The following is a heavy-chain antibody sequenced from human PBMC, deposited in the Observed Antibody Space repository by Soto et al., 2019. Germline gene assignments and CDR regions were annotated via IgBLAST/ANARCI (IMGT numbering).Heavy chain of an antibody. J-gene: IGHJ4*02. CDR3: THVYYYDGNGYYPTADY. Sequence: GLTRVNPTHTLTLTCSFFGFSLHASVVAVDWIRPPPGKVVEWRALIYWNGDERYRPSLKNRLTITKDTSKNQVVLRMTNMDPVDTATYYCTHVYYYDGNGYYPTADYWGRGTLVTVYS. V-gene: IGHV2-5*01. D-gene: IGHD3-22*01. CDR2: IYWNGDE. CDR1: GFSLHASVVA.